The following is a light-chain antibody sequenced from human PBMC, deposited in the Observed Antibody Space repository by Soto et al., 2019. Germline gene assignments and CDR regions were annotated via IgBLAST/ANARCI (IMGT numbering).Light chain of an antibody. CDR2: GAS. CDR3: HQYGSSPAT. Sequence: EIVLTQSPGTLSLSPGERATLSCRASQSVSSSFLAWYQQKPGQAPRLLIYGASSRATGIPDRFSGSGSGTDFILTISRLEPEDFAVYYCHQYGSSPATFGQGTKVDIK. V-gene: IGKV3-20*01. CDR1: QSVSSSF. J-gene: IGKJ1*01.